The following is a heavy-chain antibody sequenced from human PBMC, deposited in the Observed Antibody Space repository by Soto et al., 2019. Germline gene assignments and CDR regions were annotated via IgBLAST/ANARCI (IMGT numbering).Heavy chain of an antibody. V-gene: IGHV3-30*18. CDR1: GFTFSSYG. Sequence: GGSLRLSCAASGFTFSSYGMHWVRQAPGKGLEWVAVISYDGSNKYYADSVKGRFTISRDNSKNTLYLQMNSLRAEDTAVYYCAKDRGLSAFDIWGQGTMVTVSS. J-gene: IGHJ3*02. CDR2: ISYDGSNK. CDR3: AKDRGLSAFDI. D-gene: IGHD3-10*01.